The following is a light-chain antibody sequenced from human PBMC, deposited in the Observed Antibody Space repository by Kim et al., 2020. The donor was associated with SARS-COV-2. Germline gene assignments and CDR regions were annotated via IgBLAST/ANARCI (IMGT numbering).Light chain of an antibody. Sequence: DIQMTQSPSSLSASVGDRVTITCRASQGISNNVAWYQQKRGEVPTLLIYDASVLQSGVPSRFSGSGSGTDFTLTISGLQPEDVATYYCQKCNGPPWTFGRGTKVDIK. CDR1: QGISNN. CDR2: DAS. V-gene: IGKV1-27*01. CDR3: QKCNGPPWT. J-gene: IGKJ1*01.